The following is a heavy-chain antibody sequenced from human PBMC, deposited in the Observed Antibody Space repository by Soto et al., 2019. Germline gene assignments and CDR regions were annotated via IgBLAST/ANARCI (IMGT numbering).Heavy chain of an antibody. J-gene: IGHJ4*02. D-gene: IGHD5-18*01. CDR1: GGSISSSYW. CDR2: IYHSGSA. Sequence: PSETLSLTCAVSGGSISSSYWWSWVRQPPGKGLEWIGEIYHSGSANYNPSLKSRVTISVDNSKNQFSLKLSSVTAADTAVYYCAREDTAMVSYWGQGTLVTVSS. CDR3: AREDTAMVSY. V-gene: IGHV4-4*02.